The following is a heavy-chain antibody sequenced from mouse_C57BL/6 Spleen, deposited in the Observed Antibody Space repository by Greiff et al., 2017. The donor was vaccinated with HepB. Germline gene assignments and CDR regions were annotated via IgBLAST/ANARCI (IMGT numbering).Heavy chain of an antibody. CDR2: ISDGGSYT. Sequence: EVNVVESGGGLVKPGGSLKLSCAASGFTFSSYAMSWVRQTPEKRLEWVATISDGGSYTYYPDNVKGRFTISRDNAKNNLYLQMSHLKSEDTAMYYCARDHYDYDVEAYWGQGTLVTVSA. V-gene: IGHV5-4*01. D-gene: IGHD2-4*01. CDR1: GFTFSSYA. J-gene: IGHJ3*01. CDR3: ARDHYDYDVEAY.